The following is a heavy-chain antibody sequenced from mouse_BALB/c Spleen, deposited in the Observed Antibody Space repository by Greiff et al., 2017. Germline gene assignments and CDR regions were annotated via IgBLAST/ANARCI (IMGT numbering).Heavy chain of an antibody. Sequence: VQRVESGPGLVQPSQSLSITCTVSGFSLTSYGVHWVRQSPGKGLEWLGVIWSGGSTDYNAAFISRLSISKDNSKSQVFFKMNSLQANDTAIYYCARTPLYGNLYAMDYWGQGTSVTVSS. D-gene: IGHD2-1*01. V-gene: IGHV2-2*02. J-gene: IGHJ4*01. CDR2: IWSGGST. CDR1: GFSLTSYG. CDR3: ARTPLYGNLYAMDY.